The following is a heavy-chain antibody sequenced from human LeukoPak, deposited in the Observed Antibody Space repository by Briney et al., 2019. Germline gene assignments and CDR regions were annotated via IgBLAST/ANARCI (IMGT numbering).Heavy chain of an antibody. J-gene: IGHJ4*02. CDR3: ARQGYSYGVYYFDY. CDR2: ISAYNGNT. V-gene: IGHV1-18*01. D-gene: IGHD5-18*01. Sequence: GASVKVSCKASGYTFTSCGISWVRQATGQGLEWMGWISAYNGNTNYAQKLQGRVTMTTDTSTSTAYMELRSLRSDDTAVYYCARQGYSYGVYYFDYWGQGTLVTVSS. CDR1: GYTFTSCG.